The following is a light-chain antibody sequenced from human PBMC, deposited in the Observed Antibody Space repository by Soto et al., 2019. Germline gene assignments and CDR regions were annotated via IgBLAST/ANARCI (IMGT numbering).Light chain of an antibody. CDR2: DVT. J-gene: IGLJ1*01. V-gene: IGLV2-14*01. CDR1: SSDVGGYSY. CDR3: SSYAGSHNYV. Sequence: QSALTQPASVSGSPGQSITISCTGTSSDVGGYSYVSWFQQHPGKVPKLMIYDVTNRPSGVSNRFSASKSGNTASLTISGLQAHDEADYYCSSYAGSHNYVFGSGTKVTVL.